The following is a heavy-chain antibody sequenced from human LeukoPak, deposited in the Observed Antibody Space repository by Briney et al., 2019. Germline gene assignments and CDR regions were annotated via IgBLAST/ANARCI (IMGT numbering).Heavy chain of an antibody. D-gene: IGHD5-18*01. V-gene: IGHV1-2*02. Sequence: VASVKVSCKASGYTFTAYYMHWVRQAPGQGLAWMGWINPNSGGTNYAQKFQGRVTMTRDTSISTAYMELSNLRSDDTAVYYCATGRGYNYGYESEDYYYMDVWGKGTTVTVSS. CDR1: GYTFTAYY. CDR3: ATGRGYNYGYESEDYYYMDV. CDR2: INPNSGGT. J-gene: IGHJ6*03.